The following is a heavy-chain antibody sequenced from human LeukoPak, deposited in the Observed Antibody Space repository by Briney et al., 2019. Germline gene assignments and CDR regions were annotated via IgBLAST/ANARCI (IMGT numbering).Heavy chain of an antibody. CDR2: ISYDGSNK. D-gene: IGHD3-22*01. Sequence: GRSLRLSCAASGFTLSSYGMHWVRQAPGKGLEWVAVISYDGSNKYYADSVKGRFTISRDNSKNTLYLQMNSLRAEDTAVYYCAKDVVSAYYYDSSGYYPGDYWGQGTLITVSS. CDR1: GFTLSSYG. J-gene: IGHJ4*02. CDR3: AKDVVSAYYYDSSGYYPGDY. V-gene: IGHV3-30*18.